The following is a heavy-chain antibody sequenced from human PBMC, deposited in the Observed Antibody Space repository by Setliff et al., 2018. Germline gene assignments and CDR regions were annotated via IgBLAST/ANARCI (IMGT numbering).Heavy chain of an antibody. CDR3: ARVGDSSGWYFSRYFDY. D-gene: IGHD6-19*01. Sequence: SETLSLTCTVSGYSISSGYYWGWIRQPPGKGLEWIGSIYHSGSTYYNPSLKSRVTISVDTSKNQFSLKLSSVTAADTAVYYCARVGDSSGWYFSRYFDYWGQGTLVTVLL. CDR2: IYHSGST. CDR1: GYSISSGYY. J-gene: IGHJ4*02. V-gene: IGHV4-38-2*02.